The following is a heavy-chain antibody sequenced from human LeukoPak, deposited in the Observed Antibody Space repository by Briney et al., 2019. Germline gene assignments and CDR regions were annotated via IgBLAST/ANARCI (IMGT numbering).Heavy chain of an antibody. V-gene: IGHV4-39*01. CDR3: ARVIIAVAVDY. CDR1: GGSISSSSYC. J-gene: IGHJ4*02. CDR2: IYYSGST. Sequence: SETLSLTCTVSGGSISSSSYCWGWIRQPPGKGLEWIGSIYYSGSTYYNPSLKSRVTISVDTSKNQFSLKLSSVTAADTAVYYCARVIIAVAVDYWGQGTLVTVSS. D-gene: IGHD6-19*01.